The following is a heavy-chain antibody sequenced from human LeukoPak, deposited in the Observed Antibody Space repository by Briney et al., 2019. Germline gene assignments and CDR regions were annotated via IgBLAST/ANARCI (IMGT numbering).Heavy chain of an antibody. D-gene: IGHD6-19*01. CDR3: ARDGYSSGRRDYYYMDV. CDR2: INWNVGSK. CDR1: GFTLDDYG. J-gene: IGHJ6*03. V-gene: IGHV3-20*01. Sequence: GGSLRVSCAASGFTLDDYGMSCVRQALGEGLECGSGINWNVGSKGYADTEKGRFTISRDNAKNYLYLKMNSLRAEDTALYHCARDGYSSGRRDYYYMDVWGKGTTVTISS.